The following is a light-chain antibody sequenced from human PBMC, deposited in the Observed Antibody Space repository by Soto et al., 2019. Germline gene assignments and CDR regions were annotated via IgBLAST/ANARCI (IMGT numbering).Light chain of an antibody. CDR1: QRISSY. V-gene: IGKV1-39*01. Sequence: DIQMTQSPSSLSASVGDRVTIICRASQRISSYLNWYQHKPGKAPKILISAASTLESGVPSRFSGRGSGTNFTLTISSLQPEDFATYYCQQSYSKPLFTFGGGTKGDIK. CDR3: QQSYSKPLFT. J-gene: IGKJ4*01. CDR2: AAS.